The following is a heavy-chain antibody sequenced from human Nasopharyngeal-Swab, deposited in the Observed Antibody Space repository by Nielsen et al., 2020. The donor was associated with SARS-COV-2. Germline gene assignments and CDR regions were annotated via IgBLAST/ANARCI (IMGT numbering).Heavy chain of an antibody. CDR3: ARRPTNGDYGAYGMDV. J-gene: IGHJ6*02. D-gene: IGHD4-17*01. CDR1: GYNFTSYW. CDR2: IYPGDSDT. Sequence: GESLKISCKGSGYNFTSYWIGWVRQMPGKGLEWMGIIYPGDSDTRYSPSFQGQVTISADKSISTAYLQWSSLKASDTAMYYCARRPTNGDYGAYGMDVWGQGTTVTVSS. V-gene: IGHV5-51*01.